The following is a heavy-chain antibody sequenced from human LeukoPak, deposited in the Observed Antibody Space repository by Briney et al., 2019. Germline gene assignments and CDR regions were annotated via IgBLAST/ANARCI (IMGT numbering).Heavy chain of an antibody. CDR3: ARDSLRGAITARAFDI. Sequence: PGGSLRLSCAASGFTVSSNYMSWVRQAPGKGLEWVSVIYSGGSTYYADSVKGRFTISRDNSKNTLYLQMNSLRAEDTAVYYCARDSLRGAITARAFDIWGQGTMVTVSS. J-gene: IGHJ3*02. V-gene: IGHV3-66*01. CDR2: IYSGGST. D-gene: IGHD5-12*01. CDR1: GFTVSSNY.